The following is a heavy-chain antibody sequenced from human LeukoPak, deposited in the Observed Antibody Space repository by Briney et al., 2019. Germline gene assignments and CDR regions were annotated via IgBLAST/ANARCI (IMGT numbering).Heavy chain of an antibody. CDR2: VFNGGST. D-gene: IGHD6-13*01. CDR3: ASRPADSTWYGVFDY. Sequence: SETLSLTCSVSGSSINSHYWSWIRQSPGKGLEWIGYVFNGGSTNYNPSLKSRVTMSLDTSRDQFSLRLSSVTAADTAIYYCASRPADSTWYGVFDYWSQGALVTVSS. V-gene: IGHV4-59*11. CDR1: GSSINSHY. J-gene: IGHJ4*02.